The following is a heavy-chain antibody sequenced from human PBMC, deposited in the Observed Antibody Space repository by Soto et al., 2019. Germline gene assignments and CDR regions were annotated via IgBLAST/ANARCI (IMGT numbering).Heavy chain of an antibody. J-gene: IGHJ4*02. Sequence: ETLSLTCTVSGGSISSYYWSWIRQPAGKGLEWIGRIYTSGSTNYNPSLKSRVTMSVDTSKNQFSLKLSSVTAADAAVHYCARVQPVYCSSTSCYKGLFDYWGQGTLVTVSS. CDR2: IYTSGST. V-gene: IGHV4-4*07. CDR1: GGSISSYY. D-gene: IGHD2-2*02. CDR3: ARVQPVYCSSTSCYKGLFDY.